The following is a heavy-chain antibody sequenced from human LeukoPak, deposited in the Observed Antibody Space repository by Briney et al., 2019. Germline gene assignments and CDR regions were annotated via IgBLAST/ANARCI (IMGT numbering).Heavy chain of an antibody. CDR1: GGTFSSYA. Sequence: SVKVSCKASGGTFSSYAISWVRQAPGQGLEWMGGIIPIFGTANYAQKFQGRVTITTDESTSTAYMELSSLRSEDTAVYYCARDHGSEAAADNVGVAFDIWGQGTMVTVSS. J-gene: IGHJ3*02. CDR2: IIPIFGTA. D-gene: IGHD6-13*01. CDR3: ARDHGSEAAADNVGVAFDI. V-gene: IGHV1-69*05.